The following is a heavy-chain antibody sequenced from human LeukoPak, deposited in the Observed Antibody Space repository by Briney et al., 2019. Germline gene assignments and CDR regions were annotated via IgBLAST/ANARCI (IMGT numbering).Heavy chain of an antibody. J-gene: IGHJ4*02. CDR1: GYTFTGYY. V-gene: IGHV1-2*02. D-gene: IGHD3-22*01. CDR2: INPNSGGT. CDR3: AREVLYCYDSSGYFGGGYFDY. Sequence: ASVKVSCKASGYTFTGYYMHWVRQAPGQGLEWMGWINPNSGGTNYAQEFQGRVTMTRDTSFSTAYMELGRLTSDDTAVYYCAREVLYCYDSSGYFGGGYFDYWRQGTLVTVSS.